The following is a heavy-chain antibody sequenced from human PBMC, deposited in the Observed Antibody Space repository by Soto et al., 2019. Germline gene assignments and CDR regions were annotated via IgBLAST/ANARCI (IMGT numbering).Heavy chain of an antibody. CDR1: GFTFGNYA. CDR2: ISYDGTNK. V-gene: IGHV3-30-3*01. J-gene: IGHJ4*02. D-gene: IGHD7-27*01. CDR3: ARDPKTSGGQHWAFNYFDS. Sequence: SGGSLRLSCRASGFTFGNYAMAWVRQAPGKGPEWVALISYDGTNKFYADSVKGRFTISRDNSKSTLYLQVDSLRPEDAAVYYCARDPKTSGGQHWAFNYFDSWGQGTLVTVSS.